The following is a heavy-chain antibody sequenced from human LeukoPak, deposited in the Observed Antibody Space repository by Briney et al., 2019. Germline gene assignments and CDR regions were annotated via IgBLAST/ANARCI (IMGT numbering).Heavy chain of an antibody. D-gene: IGHD5-24*01. V-gene: IGHV4-59*01. J-gene: IGHJ4*02. Sequence: SETLSLTCTVSGGSISSYYWSWIRQPPGKGLEWIGYIYYSGSTNYNPSLKSRVTISLDTSKNQFSLNLSSVAAADTAVYYCARVVVEMATIRFDYWGQGTLVTVSS. CDR1: GGSISSYY. CDR2: IYYSGST. CDR3: ARVVVEMATIRFDY.